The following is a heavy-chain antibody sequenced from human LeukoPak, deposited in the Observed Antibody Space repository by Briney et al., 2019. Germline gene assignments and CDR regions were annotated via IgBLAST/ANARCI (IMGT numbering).Heavy chain of an antibody. D-gene: IGHD2-8*01. V-gene: IGHV3-20*04. Sequence: GGSLRLSCAASGFTFDGYGMSWVRQAPGKGLEWVSGINWNGGSTGYADSVKGRFTISRDNAKNSLYLQMNSLGAEDTALYYCARDLYCTNGVCFPTDYWGQGTLVTVSS. J-gene: IGHJ4*02. CDR1: GFTFDGYG. CDR2: INWNGGST. CDR3: ARDLYCTNGVCFPTDY.